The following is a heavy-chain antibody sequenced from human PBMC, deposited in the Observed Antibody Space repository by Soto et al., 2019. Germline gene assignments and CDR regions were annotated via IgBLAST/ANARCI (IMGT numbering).Heavy chain of an antibody. CDR3: ARDLEFRDGNISHLDY. CDR1: GGTXTNHV. Sequence: SXKVSFKASGGTXTNHVFNLVRQAPGQGLEWMGGIIPIIGTPNYAQKFQGRVTITAYASTNTVYLDVSSLRSQDTAVYYCARDLEFRDGNISHLDYWGQGTLVTVSS. J-gene: IGHJ4*02. D-gene: IGHD3-10*01. CDR2: IIPIIGTP. V-gene: IGHV1-69*13.